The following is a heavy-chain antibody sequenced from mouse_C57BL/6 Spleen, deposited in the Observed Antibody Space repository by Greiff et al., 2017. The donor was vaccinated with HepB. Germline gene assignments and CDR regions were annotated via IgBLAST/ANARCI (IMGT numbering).Heavy chain of an antibody. CDR3: ARRGYYGNYEDAMDY. CDR2: INPNNGGT. CDR1: GYTFTDYN. J-gene: IGHJ4*01. V-gene: IGHV1-22*01. D-gene: IGHD2-1*01. Sequence: EVKLQESGPELVKPGASVKMSCKASGYTFTDYNMHWVKQSHGKSLEWIGYINPNNGGTSYNQKFKGKATLTVNKSSSTAYMELRSLTSEDSAVYYCARRGYYGNYEDAMDYWGQGTSVTVSS.